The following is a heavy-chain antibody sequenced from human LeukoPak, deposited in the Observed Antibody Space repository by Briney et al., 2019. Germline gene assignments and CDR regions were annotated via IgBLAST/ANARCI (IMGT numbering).Heavy chain of an antibody. J-gene: IGHJ4*02. CDR2: IYYTGGT. Sequence: PSETLSLTCTVSGGSISSYYWSWIRQPPGKGLEWIGYIYYTGGTNYNPSLKSRVTISVDKSKNQFSLKLSSLTAADTAVYYCARANYFDYWGQGTLVTVSS. CDR1: GGSISSYY. V-gene: IGHV4-59*01. CDR3: ARANYFDY.